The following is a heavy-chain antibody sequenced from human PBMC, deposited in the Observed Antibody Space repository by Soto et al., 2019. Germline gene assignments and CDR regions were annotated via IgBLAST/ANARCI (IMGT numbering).Heavy chain of an antibody. V-gene: IGHV1-69*12. D-gene: IGHD3-10*01. Sequence: QVQLVQSGAEVKKPGSSVKVSCKASGGTFSSYAISWVRQAPGQGLEWMGGIIPIFGTANYAQKFQGRVTIPADESTSTAYLELSSLRSEDTAVYYFARDRIGTMVRGVTLDVWGQGTTVTVSS. CDR1: GGTFSSYA. J-gene: IGHJ6*02. CDR2: IIPIFGTA. CDR3: ARDRIGTMVRGVTLDV.